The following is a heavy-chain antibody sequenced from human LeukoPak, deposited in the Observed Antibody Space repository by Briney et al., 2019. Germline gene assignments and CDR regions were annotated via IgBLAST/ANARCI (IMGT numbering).Heavy chain of an antibody. CDR3: ARGYYDSSGYYRY. D-gene: IGHD3-22*01. CDR2: ISSNGGST. V-gene: IGHV3-23*01. Sequence: GGSLRLSCAASGFTFNNYAMSWVRQAPGKGLEWLSTISSNGGSTYYADSVKGRFTISRDNSKNTLYLQMNSLRAEDTAVYYCARGYYDSSGYYRYWGQGTLVTVSS. CDR1: GFTFNNYA. J-gene: IGHJ4*02.